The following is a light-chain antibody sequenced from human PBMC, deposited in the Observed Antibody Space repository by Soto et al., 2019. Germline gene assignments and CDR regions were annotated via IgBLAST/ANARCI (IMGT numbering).Light chain of an antibody. J-gene: IGLJ1*01. CDR1: SSDVGGYNF. Sequence: QSALTQPASVSGSPGQSITISCTGTSSDVGGYNFVSWYQQHPGKAPKLMIYEVSNRPSGVSNRFSRSKSGYTASLTISGLQAEDEADYYGSSYTSSSSYVSGTGTKVTVL. V-gene: IGLV2-14*01. CDR2: EVS. CDR3: SSYTSSSSYV.